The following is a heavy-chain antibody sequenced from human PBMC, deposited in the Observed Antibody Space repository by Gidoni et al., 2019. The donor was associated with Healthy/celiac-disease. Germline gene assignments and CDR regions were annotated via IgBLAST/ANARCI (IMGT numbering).Heavy chain of an antibody. J-gene: IGHJ4*02. Sequence: ELQLLESGGGLVQPGGSLRLSCAASGFTFSSYAMCWVRKAPGKGLAWVSGISGRGGSTYYADSVKGRFTISRDNSKNTIYLQMNSLRAEDTAVYYCAKDLSQFPYFDYWGQGTLVTVSS. CDR2: ISGRGGST. V-gene: IGHV3-23*01. D-gene: IGHD3-16*02. CDR3: AKDLSQFPYFDY. CDR1: GFTFSSYA.